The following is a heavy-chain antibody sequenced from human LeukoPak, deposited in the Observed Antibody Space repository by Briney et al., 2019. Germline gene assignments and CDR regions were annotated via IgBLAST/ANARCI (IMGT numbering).Heavy chain of an antibody. CDR2: ISTSSSYI. V-gene: IGHV3-21*01. CDR1: GFTFNKYT. D-gene: IGHD4-17*01. Sequence: GGSLRLSCAASGFTFNKYTMNWVRQAPGKGLEWVSSISTSSSYIYYADSVKGRFTISRDNAKKSLYLQMNSLRVEDTAVYYCARDTWTTVTHIFDYWGQGTLVTVSS. J-gene: IGHJ4*02. CDR3: ARDTWTTVTHIFDY.